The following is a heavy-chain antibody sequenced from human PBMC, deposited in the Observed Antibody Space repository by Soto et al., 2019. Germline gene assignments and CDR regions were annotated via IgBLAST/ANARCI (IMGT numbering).Heavy chain of an antibody. V-gene: IGHV3-33*06. J-gene: IGHJ4*02. D-gene: IGHD4-17*01. CDR3: VNDFGDYKFDY. CDR1: GFTLSACS. Sequence: QVQLVESGGGVVQPGGSLRLSCAASGFTLSACSMPWVRQAPGKGLEWVAVTWNDGSHKYYGDSVKGRFTISSDNSKNTLYLQMSSLRADDTAFYYCVNDFGDYKFDYWGRGTLVTVSS. CDR2: TWNDGSHK.